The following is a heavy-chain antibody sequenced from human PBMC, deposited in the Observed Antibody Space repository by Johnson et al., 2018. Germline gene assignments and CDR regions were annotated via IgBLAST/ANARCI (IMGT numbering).Heavy chain of an antibody. J-gene: IGHJ3*02. D-gene: IGHD3-3*01. CDR1: GFSFSNYW. CDR2: LNNDGSST. CDR3: AKDITVIGVVITIQNAFDI. Sequence: VRLVESGGGLVKPGGSLRLSCAASGFSFSNYWMYWVRQVPGKGLVWVSRLNNDGSSTNYAASVKGRFTISSDNAKNTLYLQMNSLTADDTALYYCAKDITVIGVVITIQNAFDIWGQGTMVTVSS. V-gene: IGHV3-74*01.